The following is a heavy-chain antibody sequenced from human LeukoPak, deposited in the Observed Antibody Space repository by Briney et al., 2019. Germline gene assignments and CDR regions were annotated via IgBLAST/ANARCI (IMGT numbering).Heavy chain of an antibody. J-gene: IGHJ3*02. CDR3: ARGVDYYDSSDDAFDI. V-gene: IGHV1-69*05. CDR1: GGTFSSYA. D-gene: IGHD3-22*01. CDR2: IIPIFGTA. Sequence: SVKLSCKASGGTFSSYAISWVRQAPGQGLEWMGGIIPIFGTANYAQKFQGRVTITTDESTSTAYMELSSLRSEDTAVYYCARGVDYYDSSDDAFDIWGQGTMVTVSS.